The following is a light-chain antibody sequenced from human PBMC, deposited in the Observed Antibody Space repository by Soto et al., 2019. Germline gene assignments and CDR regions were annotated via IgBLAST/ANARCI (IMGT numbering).Light chain of an antibody. CDR2: DAS. Sequence: DIQVTQSPSTLSASVGDRVTITCRASQSISSWLAWYQQKPGKAPKLLIYDASSLESGVPSRSSGSGSGTEFTLTISSLQPDDFATYYCQQYHEYWFGQGTKVDIK. CDR1: QSISSW. CDR3: QQYHEYW. J-gene: IGKJ1*01. V-gene: IGKV1-5*01.